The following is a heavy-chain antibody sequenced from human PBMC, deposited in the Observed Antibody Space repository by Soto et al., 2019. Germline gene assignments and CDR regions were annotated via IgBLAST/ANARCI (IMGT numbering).Heavy chain of an antibody. CDR2: IYYSGST. D-gene: IGHD6-19*01. J-gene: IGHJ4*02. V-gene: IGHV4-39*01. Sequence: QLQLQESGPGLVKPSETLSLTCSVTCDSISDSNYYWGWIRQPPGKGMQWIGTIYYSGSTYYNPSLNSRVTISVDKSKSQFSLKLTSVTAADTAVYYCAIHAYMCGWIDYWCQGTLVIVSS. CDR3: AIHAYMCGWIDY. CDR1: CDSISDSNYY.